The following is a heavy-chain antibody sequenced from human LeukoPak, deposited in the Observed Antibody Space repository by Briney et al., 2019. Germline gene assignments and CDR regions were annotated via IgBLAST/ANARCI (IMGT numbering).Heavy chain of an antibody. Sequence: PSETLSLTCTVSGGSISSYYWSWIRQPPGKGLEWIGYIYYSGSTNYNPSLKSRVTISVDTSKNQFSLKLSSVTAADTAVYYCARGTAAAVPFSTGWGQGTLVTVSS. CDR3: ARGTAAAVPFSTG. D-gene: IGHD6-13*01. J-gene: IGHJ4*02. CDR2: IYYSGST. CDR1: GGSISSYY. V-gene: IGHV4-59*01.